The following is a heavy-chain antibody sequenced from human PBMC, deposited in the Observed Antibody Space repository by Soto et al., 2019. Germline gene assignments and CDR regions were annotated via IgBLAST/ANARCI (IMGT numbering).Heavy chain of an antibody. Sequence: EVQMVESGGGLVQPGGSLRLSCAASGFTFSSFCLHWVRQVSGKGLVWVSRVNSDGSTTAYADSVKGRFTVSRDNAKNTLYLQMDNLRAEDTAVYYCAGGAGSNKPFEYWGQGTRVTVSS. CDR1: GFTFSSFC. D-gene: IGHD2-2*01. V-gene: IGHV3-74*01. J-gene: IGHJ4*02. CDR3: AGGAGSNKPFEY. CDR2: VNSDGSTT.